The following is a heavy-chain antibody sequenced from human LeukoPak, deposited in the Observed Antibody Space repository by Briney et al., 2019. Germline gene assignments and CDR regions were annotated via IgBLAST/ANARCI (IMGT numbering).Heavy chain of an antibody. CDR1: GDSITGYS. V-gene: IGHV4-59*08. J-gene: IGHJ3*02. Sequence: SETPSLTCSASGDSITGYSWSWIRQTPGKGLEWIGYIYYNGDTHYNPSLNSRLSMSVDTPNKQFSLKLSSVTAADTAVYYCARGTEMTTVTNYPNDAFDIWGQGTMVTVSS. CDR2: IYYNGDT. CDR3: ARGTEMTTVTNYPNDAFDI. D-gene: IGHD4-17*01.